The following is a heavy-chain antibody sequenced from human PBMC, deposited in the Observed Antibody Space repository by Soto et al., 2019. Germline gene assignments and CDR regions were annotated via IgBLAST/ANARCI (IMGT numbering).Heavy chain of an antibody. Sequence: QVQLVQSGAAGKKPGASVKVSCKASGYTFTSYGISWVRQAPGQGLEWMGRISNYNGDTNYAKKLQGRVTMTTDTSTSTAYMELRSLKSDDTAVYYCTRGGQLFGGNYFDYWGQGTLVTVSS. V-gene: IGHV1-18*01. J-gene: IGHJ4*02. CDR2: ISNYNGDT. D-gene: IGHD3-10*02. CDR3: TRGGQLFGGNYFDY. CDR1: GYTFTSYG.